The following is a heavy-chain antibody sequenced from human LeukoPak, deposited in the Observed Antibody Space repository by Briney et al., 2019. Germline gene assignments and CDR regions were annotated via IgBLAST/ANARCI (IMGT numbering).Heavy chain of an antibody. D-gene: IGHD2-2*02. CDR3: ARDAKYCSSISCYTDY. Sequence: QTGGSLRLSCAASGFTFSSNAMHWVRQAPGKGLEWVALISYDESNKYYADSVKGRFTISRDNSKNTLYLQMNSLRPEDTAVCYCARDAKYCSSISCYTDYWGQGTLVTVSS. CDR1: GFTFSSNA. V-gene: IGHV3-30-3*01. CDR2: ISYDESNK. J-gene: IGHJ4*02.